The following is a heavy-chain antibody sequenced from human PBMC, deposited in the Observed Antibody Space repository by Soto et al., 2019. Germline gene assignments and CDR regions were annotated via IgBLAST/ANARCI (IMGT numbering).Heavy chain of an antibody. D-gene: IGHD2-21*01. V-gene: IGHV4-59*01. J-gene: IGHJ5*02. CDR1: GGTIGDYY. CDR3: GRKHNRAGSSES. Sequence: SETLSLTCSISGGTIGDYYWSWIRQPPGKGLEWLAYIYYTGKTDQNPSLERRVSISLGTSKNQFSLNLRSVTAADTAVYYCGRKHNRAGSSESWGPGILVTVSS. CDR2: IYYTGKT.